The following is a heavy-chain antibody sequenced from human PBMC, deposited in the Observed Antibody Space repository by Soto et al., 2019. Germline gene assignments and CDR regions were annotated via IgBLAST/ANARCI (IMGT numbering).Heavy chain of an antibody. CDR2: INTDGSTT. Sequence: EVQLVESGGGVVQPGGSRRLSCAASEFTFNNYWMHWVRQVPGKGLEWVSRINTDGSTTNYADSVMGRFTISRDNADNTVYLQMHSLRAEDTAVYYCARGIYLKYGLDVWGQGATVTVSS. CDR1: EFTFNNYW. J-gene: IGHJ6*02. D-gene: IGHD3-16*02. V-gene: IGHV3-74*01. CDR3: ARGIYLKYGLDV.